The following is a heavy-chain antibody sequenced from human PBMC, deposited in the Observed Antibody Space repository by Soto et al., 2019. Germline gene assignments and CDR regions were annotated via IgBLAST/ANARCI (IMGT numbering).Heavy chain of an antibody. CDR2: IHYSGSI. CDR1: GGSISYEYYH. Sequence: QETSLRPGAPSETLSLTCTVSGGSISYEYYHWTWIRQSPGKGLEWIGYIHYSGSIIYNPSFKSRVTISVDTSKNQFSLQLSSVTAADTAVYFCAREDDGGDRDYYGLDVWGQGTTVTVSS. V-gene: IGHV4-30-4*08. J-gene: IGHJ6*02. CDR3: AREDDGGDRDYYGLDV. D-gene: IGHD2-21*02.